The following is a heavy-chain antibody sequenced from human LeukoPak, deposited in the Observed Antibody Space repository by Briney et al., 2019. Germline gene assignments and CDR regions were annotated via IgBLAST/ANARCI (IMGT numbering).Heavy chain of an antibody. D-gene: IGHD3-22*01. J-gene: IGHJ3*02. V-gene: IGHV3-23*01. Sequence: PGGSLRLSCAASGFTFSSYAMSLVRLAPGKGLEWVSASSSSGGSTYYADSVKGRFTISRDNSKNTLYLQMNSLRAEDTAVYYCAKDQVSYYYDSSGYHDAFDIWGQGTMVTVSS. CDR1: GFTFSSYA. CDR3: AKDQVSYYYDSSGYHDAFDI. CDR2: SSSSGGST.